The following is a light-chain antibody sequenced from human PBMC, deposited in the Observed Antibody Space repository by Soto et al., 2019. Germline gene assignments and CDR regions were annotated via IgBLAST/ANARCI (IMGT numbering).Light chain of an antibody. Sequence: DIQMTQSPSAVSASVGDRVTITCRASQDISSWLAWYQQKPGEAPKVLIYAAFSLESGVPSRFSGSGSRTDFTLTISSLQPEDFATYYCQQTISFPLTFGGGTKVEI. CDR1: QDISSW. CDR3: QQTISFPLT. V-gene: IGKV1D-12*01. J-gene: IGKJ4*01. CDR2: AAF.